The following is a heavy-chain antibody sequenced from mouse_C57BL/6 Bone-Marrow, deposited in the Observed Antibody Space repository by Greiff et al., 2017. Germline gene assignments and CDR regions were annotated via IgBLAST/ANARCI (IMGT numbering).Heavy chain of an antibody. J-gene: IGHJ3*01. CDR3: TAGPRFAY. Sequence: EVQLQESGTVLARPGASVKMSCKTSGYTFTSYWMHWVKQRPGQGLEWIGAIYPGNGDTSYNQKFKGKAKLTAVTSASTAYMELSSLTNEDSAVYYCTAGPRFAYWGQGTLVTVSA. CDR2: IYPGNGDT. V-gene: IGHV1-5*01. CDR1: GYTFTSYW.